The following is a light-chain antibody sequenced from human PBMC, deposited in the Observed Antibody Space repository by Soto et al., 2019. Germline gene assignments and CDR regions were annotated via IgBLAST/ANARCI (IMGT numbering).Light chain of an antibody. J-gene: IGKJ5*01. V-gene: IGKV3-20*01. CDR2: GAS. Sequence: EIVLTQSQGTLSLSPGDRATLSCRASQSVSSNFLAWYQQTPGRAPRLLIYGASSRSTGIPDRFSGSGSGKDFILPVSRLEPEDFAVYYCQQYGSSPITFGQGTRLESK. CDR3: QQYGSSPIT. CDR1: QSVSSNF.